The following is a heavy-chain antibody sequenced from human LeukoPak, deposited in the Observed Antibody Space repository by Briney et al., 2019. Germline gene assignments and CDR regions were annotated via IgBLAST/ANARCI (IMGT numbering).Heavy chain of an antibody. V-gene: IGHV5-51*01. CDR2: IYPGDSET. J-gene: IGHJ4*02. CDR1: GYTFTNYW. Sequence: GESLKISCKGSGYTFTNYWIGWVRQMPGKGLEWMGIIYPGDSETRYSPSFQGQVTISADKSIDTAYLQWSSLKASDTAMYYCARYGLSSNWYYFDYWGQGTLVTVSS. CDR3: ARYGLSSNWYYFDY. D-gene: IGHD6-13*01.